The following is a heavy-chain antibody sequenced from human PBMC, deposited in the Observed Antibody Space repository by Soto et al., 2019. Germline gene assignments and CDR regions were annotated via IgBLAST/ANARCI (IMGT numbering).Heavy chain of an antibody. V-gene: IGHV1-46*01. CDR1: GYTFTNYY. D-gene: IGHD3-22*01. CDR3: ASYDYDSSGYSYFQH. CDR2: INPSGGSR. J-gene: IGHJ1*01. Sequence: QVQLVQSGAEVKKPGASVKVSCKASGYTFTNYYIHWVRQAPGQGLEWMGIINPSGGSRSYAQNFQGRGTMTRDTSTGTVYMELSRLRSEDTAVYYCASYDYDSSGYSYFQHWGQGTLVTVSS.